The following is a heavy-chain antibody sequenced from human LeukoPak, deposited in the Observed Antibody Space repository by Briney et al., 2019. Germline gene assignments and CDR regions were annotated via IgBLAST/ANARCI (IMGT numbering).Heavy chain of an antibody. CDR3: VKDAFSSSYD. CDR1: RFSFSAYG. CDR2: IHYDRSSE. Sequence: PGGSLRLSCSASRFSFSAYGMHWVRQAPGKGLEWVAFIHYDRSSEYYAESVRGRFTISRDNSKYTLYLEMNSLRPDDSAVYYCVKDAFSSSYDWGQGTLVTVFS. J-gene: IGHJ4*02. V-gene: IGHV3-30*02. D-gene: IGHD6-6*01.